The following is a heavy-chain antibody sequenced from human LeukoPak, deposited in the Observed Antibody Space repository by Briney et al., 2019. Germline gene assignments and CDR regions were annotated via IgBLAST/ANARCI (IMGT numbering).Heavy chain of an antibody. CDR1: GGSISSGHYY. CDR3: ARDTYGSGSSTFDY. J-gene: IGHJ4*02. V-gene: IGHV4-61*09. D-gene: IGHD3-10*01. CDR2: IYTSGST. Sequence: PSQTLSLTCSVSGGSISSGHYYWSWIRQPAGKGQEWIGHIYTSGSTSYNPSLKSRVAISRDTSKNQFSLKLSSVIAADTAVYYCARDTYGSGSSTFDYWGQGTLVTVSS.